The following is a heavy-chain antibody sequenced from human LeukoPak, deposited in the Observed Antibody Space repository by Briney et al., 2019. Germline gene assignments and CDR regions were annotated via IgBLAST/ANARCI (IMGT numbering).Heavy chain of an antibody. D-gene: IGHD5-12*01. CDR1: GFTFSSYA. V-gene: IGHV3-30*04. CDR2: ISYDGSNK. CDR3: AREGEDIVATALDY. Sequence: GGSVRLSCAASGFTFSSYAMHWVRQAPGKGLEWVAVISYDGSNKYYADSVKGRFTISRDNSKNTLYLQMNSLRAEDTAVYYCAREGEDIVATALDYWGQGTLVTVSS. J-gene: IGHJ4*02.